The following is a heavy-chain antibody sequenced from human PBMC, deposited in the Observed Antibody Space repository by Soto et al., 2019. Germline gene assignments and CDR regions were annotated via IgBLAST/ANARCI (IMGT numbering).Heavy chain of an antibody. CDR2: INHRGST. CDR3: ARGSRVKIPAASGRDYYYHGLDV. D-gene: IGHD6-25*01. Sequence: QVQLQQWGAGLLKPSETLSLTCAVYGGSFSGYYWSWIRQPPGKGLEWIGEINHRGSTNYNPSLERRVTISVDTSKNQFSLKLNSVTAADTAVYYCARGSRVKIPAASGRDYYYHGLDVWGQGTAVTVSS. CDR1: GGSFSGYY. J-gene: IGHJ6*02. V-gene: IGHV4-34*01.